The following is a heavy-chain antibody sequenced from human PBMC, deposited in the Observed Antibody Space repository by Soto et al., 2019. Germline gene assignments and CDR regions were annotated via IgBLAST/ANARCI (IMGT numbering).Heavy chain of an antibody. CDR1: GGSFSGYY. CDR3: ARVSGSYDLNLDY. D-gene: IGHD1-26*01. CDR2: INHSGST. Sequence: SETLSLTCPVYGGSFSGYYCSWIRQPPGKGLEWIGEINHSGSTNYIPSLKSRVTISVDTSKNQFSLKLSSVTAADTAVYYCARVSGSYDLNLDYWGQGTLVTVSS. V-gene: IGHV4-34*01. J-gene: IGHJ4*02.